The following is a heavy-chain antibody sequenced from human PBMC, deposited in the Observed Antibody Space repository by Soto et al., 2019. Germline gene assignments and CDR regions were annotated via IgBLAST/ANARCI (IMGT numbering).Heavy chain of an antibody. Sequence: AGGSLRLSCTTSGITFGDYAVSWFRQAPGKGLEWVGFIRSKTYAGAPEYAASVKGRFTISRDDSKGSAYLQMNSLKTEDTAVYYCSRGDHGHYTISCPFDPWGQGTLVTVSS. D-gene: IGHD2-8*01. CDR1: GITFGDYA. CDR2: IRSKTYAGAP. J-gene: IGHJ5*02. V-gene: IGHV3-49*03. CDR3: SRGDHGHYTISCPFDP.